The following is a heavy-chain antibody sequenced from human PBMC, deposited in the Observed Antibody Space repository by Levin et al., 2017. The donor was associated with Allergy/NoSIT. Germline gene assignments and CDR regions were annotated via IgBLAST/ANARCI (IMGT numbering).Heavy chain of an antibody. CDR2: ISGRGGST. D-gene: IGHD2-15*01. Sequence: GGSLRLSCAASGFTFTNYAISWVRQAPGKGLEWVSGISGRGGSTFYADSVKGRFTISRDNSKNTLYLQMNFLRAEDTAVYYCAKDGPCGDGTCDSTPFDYWGQGTLVTVSS. CDR3: AKDGPCGDGTCDSTPFDY. J-gene: IGHJ4*02. V-gene: IGHV3-23*01. CDR1: GFTFTNYA.